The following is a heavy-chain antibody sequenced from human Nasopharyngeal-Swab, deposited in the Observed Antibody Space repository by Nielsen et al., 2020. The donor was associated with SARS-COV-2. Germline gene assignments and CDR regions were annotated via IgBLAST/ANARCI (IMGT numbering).Heavy chain of an antibody. J-gene: IGHJ4*02. CDR1: GGSFSGYY. CDR2: INHSGST. V-gene: IGHV4-34*01. Sequence: GSLRLSCAAYGGSFSGYYWSWIRQPPGKGLEWIGEINHSGSTNYNPSLKSRVTISVDTSKNQFSLKLSSVTAADTAVYYCARGHNCSGGSCYSSGYYFDYWGQGTLVTVSS. CDR3: ARGHNCSGGSCYSSGYYFDY. D-gene: IGHD2-15*01.